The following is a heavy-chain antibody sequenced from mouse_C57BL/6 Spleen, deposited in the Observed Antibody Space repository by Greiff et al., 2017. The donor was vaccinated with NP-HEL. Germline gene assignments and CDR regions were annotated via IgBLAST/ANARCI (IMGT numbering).Heavy chain of an antibody. Sequence: QVQLQQPGTELVKPGASVKLSCKASGYTFTSYWMHWVKQRPGQGLEWIGNINPSNGGTNYNEKFKSKATLTVDKSSSTAYMQLSSQTSEDSAVYYCARWLLRGWYFDVWGTGTTVTVSS. D-gene: IGHD2-3*01. CDR1: GYTFTSYW. V-gene: IGHV1-53*01. CDR2: INPSNGGT. J-gene: IGHJ1*03. CDR3: ARWLLRGWYFDV.